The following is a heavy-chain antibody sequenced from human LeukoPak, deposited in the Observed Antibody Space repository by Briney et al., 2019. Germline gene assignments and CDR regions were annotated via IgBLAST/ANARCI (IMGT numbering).Heavy chain of an antibody. V-gene: IGHV3-21*01. Sequence: GGSLRLSCAASGFSFSSYSMNGVRQAPGKGLEWVSSTSSSGSYIYYADSMKGRFTISRDNAKNSLYLQMNSLRAEDTAVYYCARSLYYYYAMDVWGQGTTVTVSS. CDR2: TSSSGSYI. CDR3: ARSLYYYYAMDV. J-gene: IGHJ6*02. CDR1: GFSFSSYS.